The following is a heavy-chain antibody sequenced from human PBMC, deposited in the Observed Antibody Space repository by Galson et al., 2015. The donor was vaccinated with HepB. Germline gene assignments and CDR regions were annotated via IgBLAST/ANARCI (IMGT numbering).Heavy chain of an antibody. CDR1: GGTFSSYT. D-gene: IGHD2-15*01. CDR2: IIPILGIA. CDR3: ARGTPQGYGMDV. V-gene: IGHV1-69*02. J-gene: IGHJ6*02. Sequence: SVKVSCKASGGTFSSYTISWVRQAPGQGLEWMGRIIPILGIANYAQKFQGRVTITADKSTSTAYMELSSLRSEDTAVYYCARGTPQGYGMDVWGQGTTVTVFS.